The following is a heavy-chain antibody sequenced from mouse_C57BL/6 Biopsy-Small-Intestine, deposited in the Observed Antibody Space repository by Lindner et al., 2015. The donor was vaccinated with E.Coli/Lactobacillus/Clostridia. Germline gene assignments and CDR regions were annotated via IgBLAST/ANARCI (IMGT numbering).Heavy chain of an antibody. Sequence: VQLQESGAELVRPGAVSQVVLHSFLAFNIKGAYMHWVKQRPEQGLEWIGWIDPENGDTEYASKFQGKATITADTSSNTAYLQLSSLTSEDTAVYYCTTPNYYGRAWFAYWGQGTLVTVSA. CDR3: TTPNYYGRAWFAY. D-gene: IGHD1-1*01. V-gene: IGHV14-4*01. J-gene: IGHJ3*01. CDR1: AFNIKGAY. CDR2: IDPENGDT.